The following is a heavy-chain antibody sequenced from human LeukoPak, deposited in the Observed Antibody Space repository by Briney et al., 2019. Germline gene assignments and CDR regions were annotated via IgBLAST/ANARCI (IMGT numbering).Heavy chain of an antibody. J-gene: IGHJ4*02. D-gene: IGHD3-22*01. CDR3: ARDHAYYYDSSGYYGYDY. CDR2: ISNSGYTI. Sequence: GGSLRLSCAASGYTFSNYAMNWVRQAPGEGLEWISYISNSGYTIYYADSVKGRSTISRDNARNSLFLQMNSLRAEDTAVYYCARDHAYYYDSSGYYGYDYWGQGTLVTVSS. CDR1: GYTFSNYA. V-gene: IGHV3-48*03.